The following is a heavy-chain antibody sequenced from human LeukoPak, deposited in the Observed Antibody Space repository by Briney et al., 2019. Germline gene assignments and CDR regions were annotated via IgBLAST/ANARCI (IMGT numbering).Heavy chain of an antibody. CDR3: ARSYSSSWYGGY. D-gene: IGHD6-13*01. J-gene: IGHJ4*02. Sequence: ASVKVSCKASGYTFTSYAMHWVRQAPGQRLEWMGWINAGNGNTKYSQKFQGRVTITRDTSASTAYMEMRSLRSDDTAVYYCARSYSSSWYGGYWGQGTLVTVSS. CDR1: GYTFTSYA. V-gene: IGHV1-3*01. CDR2: INAGNGNT.